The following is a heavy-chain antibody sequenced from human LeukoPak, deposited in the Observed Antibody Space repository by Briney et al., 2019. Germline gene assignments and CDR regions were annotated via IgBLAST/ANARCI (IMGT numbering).Heavy chain of an antibody. CDR1: GYSISSGYY. CDR2: IYYSGST. D-gene: IGHD6-6*01. V-gene: IGHV4-61*01. CDR3: ARLLRGSSSGY. Sequence: PSETLSLTCTVSGYSISSGYYWSWIRQPPGKGLEWIGYIYYSGSTNYNPSLKSRVTISVDTSKNQFSLKLSSVTAADTAVYYCARLLRGSSSGYWGQGTLVTVSS. J-gene: IGHJ4*02.